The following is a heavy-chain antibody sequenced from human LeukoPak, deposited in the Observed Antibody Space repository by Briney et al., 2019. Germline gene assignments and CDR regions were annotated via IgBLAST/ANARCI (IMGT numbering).Heavy chain of an antibody. D-gene: IGHD6-13*01. J-gene: IGHJ3*02. Sequence: SETLSLTCAVYGGSLSGNYWSWIRQPPGKGLEWIGEINRSGSTKYNPSLKSRVTISVDTSKNQLSLRLSSVTAADTAVYYCARILGSSWTRGDAFDIWGQGTMVTVSS. CDR3: ARILGSSWTRGDAFDI. CDR1: GGSLSGNY. CDR2: INRSGST. V-gene: IGHV4-34*01.